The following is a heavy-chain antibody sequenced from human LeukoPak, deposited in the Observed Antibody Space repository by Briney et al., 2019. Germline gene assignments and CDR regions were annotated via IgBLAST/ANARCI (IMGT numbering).Heavy chain of an antibody. Sequence: GGSLRLSCAASGFTFSNYDIHWVRQAPGKGLEWVAVIWYGGGDKYYTDSVKGRFTISRDNFKNTLYLQMNSLRPEDAAVYYCAKGACTSTTCHHHFDSWGQGTLVTVSS. CDR3: AKGACTSTTCHHHFDS. CDR1: GFTFSNYD. J-gene: IGHJ4*02. CDR2: IWYGGGDK. D-gene: IGHD2-2*01. V-gene: IGHV3-30*02.